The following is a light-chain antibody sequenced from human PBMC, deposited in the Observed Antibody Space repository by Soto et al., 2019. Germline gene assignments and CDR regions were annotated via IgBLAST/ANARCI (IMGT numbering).Light chain of an antibody. Sequence: ELVLTQSPATLSVSPGERATLSCRASQGVGSTLAWYQQEPGRAPRLLIYDASTRATGIPARFSGSESGTEFTLTISSLQSEDFATYYCLQHNSYPRTFGQGTKVDI. CDR1: QGVGST. CDR3: LQHNSYPRT. J-gene: IGKJ1*01. CDR2: DAS. V-gene: IGKV3-15*01.